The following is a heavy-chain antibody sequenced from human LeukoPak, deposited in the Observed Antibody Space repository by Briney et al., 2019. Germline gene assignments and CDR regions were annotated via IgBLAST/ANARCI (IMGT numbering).Heavy chain of an antibody. D-gene: IGHD2-21*02. Sequence: GGSLRLSCAASGFTFSSYSMNWARQAPGKGLEWVAVIWYDGSNKYYADSVKGRFTISRDNSKNTLYLQMNSLRAEDTAVYYCAGGVVTATSLDYWGQGTLVTVSS. CDR1: GFTFSSYS. CDR2: IWYDGSNK. J-gene: IGHJ4*02. V-gene: IGHV3-33*08. CDR3: AGGVVTATSLDY.